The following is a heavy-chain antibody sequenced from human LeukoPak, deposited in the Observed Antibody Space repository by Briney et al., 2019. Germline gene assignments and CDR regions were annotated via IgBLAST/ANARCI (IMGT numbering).Heavy chain of an antibody. J-gene: IGHJ5*02. CDR1: GSIISGYA. V-gene: IGHV3-9*01. CDR2: ISWNSGSI. CDR3: AKAVGYCSSTSCWNWFDP. Sequence: GGSLRLSCAASGSIISGYAMHWVRQAPGKGLEWVSGISWNSGSIGYADSVKGRFTISRDNAKNSLYLQMNSLRAEDTALYYCAKAVGYCSSTSCWNWFDPWGQGTLVTVSS. D-gene: IGHD2-2*01.